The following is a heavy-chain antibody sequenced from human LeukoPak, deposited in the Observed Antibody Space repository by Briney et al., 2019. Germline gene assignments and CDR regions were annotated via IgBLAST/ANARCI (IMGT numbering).Heavy chain of an antibody. V-gene: IGHV4-39*01. CDR1: GGSISSSSYY. CDR2: IYYSGST. CDR3: ARHVDYGDANWFDP. J-gene: IGHJ5*02. Sequence: SETLSLTCTVSGGSISSSSYYWVWIRQPPGKGLEWIGSIYYSGSTYYNPSLKSRVTISVDTSKNQFSLKLSSVTAADTAVYYCARHVDYGDANWFDPWGQGTLVTVSS. D-gene: IGHD4-17*01.